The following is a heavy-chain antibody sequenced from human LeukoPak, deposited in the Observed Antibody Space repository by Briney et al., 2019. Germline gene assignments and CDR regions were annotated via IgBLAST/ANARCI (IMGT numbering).Heavy chain of an antibody. V-gene: IGHV4-59*01. D-gene: IGHD6-19*01. CDR2: IYYSGST. Sequence: KPSETLSLTCPVSGGSISSYYWSWFRQPPGKGLEWIGYIYYSGSTNYNPSLKGRVTISVDTSENQFSLKLSSVTTADTAVYYCARGLAGYSGGDDAFDTWGQGTMVTVSS. CDR3: ARGLAGYSGGDDAFDT. J-gene: IGHJ3*02. CDR1: GGSISSYY.